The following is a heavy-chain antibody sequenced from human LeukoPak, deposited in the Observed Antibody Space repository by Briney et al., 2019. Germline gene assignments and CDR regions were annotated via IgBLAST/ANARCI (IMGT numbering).Heavy chain of an antibody. V-gene: IGHV1-2*02. CDR2: INPNSGGT. J-gene: IGHJ6*03. D-gene: IGHD3-10*01. CDR3: ARSITMVRGVISLNVYYYYMDV. CDR1: GYTFTGYY. Sequence: EASVKVSCKASGYTFTGYYMHWVRQAPGQGLEWMGWINPNSGGTNYAQKFQGRVTMTRGTSTSTVYMELSSLRSEDTAVYYCARSITMVRGVISLNVYYYYMDVWGKGTTVTISS.